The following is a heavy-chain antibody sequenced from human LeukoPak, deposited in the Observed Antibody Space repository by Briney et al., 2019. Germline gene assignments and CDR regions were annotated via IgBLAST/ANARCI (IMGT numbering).Heavy chain of an antibody. CDR1: GFTFDDYA. CDR2: ISGDGGST. Sequence: GGSLRLSCAASGFTFDDYAMHWVRQAPGKGLGWVCLISGDGGSTYYADSVKGRFTISRDNGKSSLYLQMNSLRTEDTALYYCAKGRGAAAGFMDVWGQGNTVTVSS. V-gene: IGHV3-43*02. D-gene: IGHD6-13*01. CDR3: AKGRGAAAGFMDV. J-gene: IGHJ6*02.